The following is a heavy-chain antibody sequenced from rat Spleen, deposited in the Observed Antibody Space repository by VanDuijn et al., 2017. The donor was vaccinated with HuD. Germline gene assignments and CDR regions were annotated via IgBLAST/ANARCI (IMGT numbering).Heavy chain of an antibody. CDR2: ISPSSVT. CDR3: ARYYYGYWYFDF. CDR1: GFTFSNFD. J-gene: IGHJ1*01. D-gene: IGHD1-1*01. V-gene: IGHV5S13*01. Sequence: EVQLVESGGGLVQPGRSLKLSCAASGFTFSNFDMAWVRQAPTKGLEWVASISPSSVTYYRDSVKGRFTISRDNAGNTLYLQMDSLRSDDTATYYCARYYYGYWYFDFWGPGTMVTVSS.